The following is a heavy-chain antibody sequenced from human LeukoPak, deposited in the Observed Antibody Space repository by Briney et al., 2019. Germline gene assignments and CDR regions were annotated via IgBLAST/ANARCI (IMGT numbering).Heavy chain of an antibody. V-gene: IGHV4-59*08. J-gene: IGHJ4*02. D-gene: IGHD3-22*01. CDR2: IYYSGST. Sequence: SETLSLTCTVSGGSITSYYWSWIRQPPGKGLEWIGYIYYSGSTNYNPSLKSRVTISVDTSKNQFSLKLSSVTAADTAVYYCARHGSRSGYYGYWGQGTLVTVSS. CDR1: GGSITSYY. CDR3: ARHGSRSGYYGY.